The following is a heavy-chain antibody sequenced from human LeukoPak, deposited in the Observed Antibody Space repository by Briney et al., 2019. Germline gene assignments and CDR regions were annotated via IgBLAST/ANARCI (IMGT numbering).Heavy chain of an antibody. J-gene: IGHJ4*02. V-gene: IGHV3-66*01. D-gene: IGHD3-22*01. CDR1: GFTVSSNY. CDR2: IYSGGST. Sequence: GGSLRLSCAASGFTVSSNYMSWVRQAPGKGLEWVSVIYSGGSTYYADSVKGRFTISRDNSKNTLYLQMNSLRAEDTAVYYCARDVGPYYYDSSGYSPDYFDYWGQGTLVTVSS. CDR3: ARDVGPYYYDSSGYSPDYFDY.